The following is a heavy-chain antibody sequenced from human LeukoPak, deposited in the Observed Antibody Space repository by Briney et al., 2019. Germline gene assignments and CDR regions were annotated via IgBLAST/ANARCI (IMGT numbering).Heavy chain of an antibody. J-gene: IGHJ4*02. CDR2: ISSSSSYI. CDR3: ARNNGYYFDY. V-gene: IGHV3-21*01. D-gene: IGHD1-14*01. Sequence: PGGSLSLSCAASGFTFSSYSMNWVRQPPGKGLEWVSSISSSSSYIYYADSVKGRFTNSRDNAKNSLYLQMNSLRAEDTAVYYCARNNGYYFDYWGQGTLVTVSS. CDR1: GFTFSSYS.